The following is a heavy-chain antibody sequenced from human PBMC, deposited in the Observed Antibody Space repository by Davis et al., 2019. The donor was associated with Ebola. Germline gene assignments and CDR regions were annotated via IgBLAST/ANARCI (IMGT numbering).Heavy chain of an antibody. CDR2: INPGAGST. J-gene: IGHJ4*02. V-gene: IGHV1-46*01. D-gene: IGHD2-21*01. Sequence: ASVKVSCKASGYTFTGNYMHWVRQAPGQGLEWMGVINPGAGSTTYAQKFRGRVSMTRDVSTNLIFMELNSLRSEDTAVYYCAREGVVIALDSWGQGTLVTVSS. CDR1: GYTFTGNY. CDR3: AREGVVIALDS.